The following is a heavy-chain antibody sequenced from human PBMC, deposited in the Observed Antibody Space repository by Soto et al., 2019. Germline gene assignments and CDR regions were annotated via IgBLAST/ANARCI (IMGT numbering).Heavy chain of an antibody. J-gene: IGHJ6*03. V-gene: IGHV3-7*01. CDR1: GFTFSSYW. D-gene: IGHD3-9*01. Sequence: PGGSLRLSCAASGFTFSSYWMSWVRQAPGKGLEWVANIKQDGSEKYYVDSVKGRFTISRDNAKNSLYLQMNSLRAEDTAVYYCARADGHYDILTGYYYYYMDVWGKGTTVTVSS. CDR3: ARADGHYDILTGYYYYYMDV. CDR2: IKQDGSEK.